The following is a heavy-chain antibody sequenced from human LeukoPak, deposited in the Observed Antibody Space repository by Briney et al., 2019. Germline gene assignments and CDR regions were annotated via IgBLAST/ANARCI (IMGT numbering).Heavy chain of an antibody. V-gene: IGHV5-51*01. Sequence: QMPGXXXXWMGXIYPGDSDTRYSPSFQGQVTISADKSISTAYLQWSSLKASDTAMYYCARHACSGGSCYSVKDYWGQGTLVTVSS. CDR2: IYPGDSDT. J-gene: IGHJ4*02. CDR3: ARHACSGGSCYSVKDY. D-gene: IGHD2-15*01.